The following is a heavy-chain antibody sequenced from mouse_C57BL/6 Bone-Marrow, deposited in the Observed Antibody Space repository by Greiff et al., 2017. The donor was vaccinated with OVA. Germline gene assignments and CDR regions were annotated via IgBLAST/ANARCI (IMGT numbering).Heavy chain of an antibody. CDR2: ITHSGET. J-gene: IGHJ3*01. V-gene: IGHV12-3*01. CDR1: GFPITSGYY. CDR3: AGDSGYRFAY. Sequence: QVQLQQSGPGLVKPSQSLFLTCSITGFPITSGYYWIWIRQSPGKPLEWMGYITHSGETFYNPSLQSPISITRETSKNQFFLQLNSVTTEDTAMYYCAGDSGYRFAYWGQGTLVTVSA. D-gene: IGHD2-2*01.